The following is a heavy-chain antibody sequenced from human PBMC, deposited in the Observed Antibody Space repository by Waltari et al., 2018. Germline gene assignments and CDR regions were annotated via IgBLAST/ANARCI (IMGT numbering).Heavy chain of an antibody. Sequence: QLQLQESGPGLVKPSETLSLTCSVPGGSISSSSSYWGWIRQPPGKGLEWIGSIYYGGSTYYNPSLKSRVTISVDTSKNQFSLKLYSVTAADTAVYYCATFNWGYDYWGQGTLVTVSP. CDR2: IYYGGST. CDR1: GGSISSSSSY. D-gene: IGHD7-27*01. V-gene: IGHV4-39*01. CDR3: ATFNWGYDY. J-gene: IGHJ4*02.